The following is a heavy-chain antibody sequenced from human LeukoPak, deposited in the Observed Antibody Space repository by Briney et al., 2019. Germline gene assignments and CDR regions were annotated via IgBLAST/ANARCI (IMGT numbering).Heavy chain of an antibody. Sequence: SQTLSLTCAVSGGSISSGGYSWSWIRQPPGKGLEWIGYIYHSGSTYYNPSLKSRVTISVDRSKNQFSLKLSSVTAAETAVYYCARADSSGPNWFDPWGQGTLVTVSS. V-gene: IGHV4-30-2*01. CDR1: GGSISSGGYS. D-gene: IGHD3-22*01. CDR3: ARADSSGPNWFDP. CDR2: IYHSGST. J-gene: IGHJ5*02.